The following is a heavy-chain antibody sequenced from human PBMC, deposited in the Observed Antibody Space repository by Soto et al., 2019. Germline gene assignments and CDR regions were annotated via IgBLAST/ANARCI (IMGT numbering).Heavy chain of an antibody. Sequence: EVQLVESGGGLVQPGGSLRLSCAASGFTFSSYWMHWVRQAPGKGLVWVSRINSDGSSTSYADSVKGRFTISRDNAKNTLYLRMNSLRAEDTAVYYCAKGQQWLAPYYYGMDVWGQGTTVTVSS. CDR2: INSDGSST. D-gene: IGHD6-19*01. CDR3: AKGQQWLAPYYYGMDV. J-gene: IGHJ6*02. V-gene: IGHV3-74*01. CDR1: GFTFSSYW.